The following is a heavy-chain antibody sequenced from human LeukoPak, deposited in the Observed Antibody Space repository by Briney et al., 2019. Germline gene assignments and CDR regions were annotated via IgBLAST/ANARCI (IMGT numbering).Heavy chain of an antibody. D-gene: IGHD6-13*01. V-gene: IGHV4-30-4*07. Sequence: PSQTLSLTCAVSGGSISSGGYSWSWIRQPPGKAMEFIAYIYYTGNTYFNPSLKSRVTISVDTSKNQFSLKLSSVTAADTAVYYCARVLAAAGNNWFDPWGQGTLVTVSS. J-gene: IGHJ5*02. CDR3: ARVLAAAGNNWFDP. CDR2: IYYTGNT. CDR1: GGSISSGGYS.